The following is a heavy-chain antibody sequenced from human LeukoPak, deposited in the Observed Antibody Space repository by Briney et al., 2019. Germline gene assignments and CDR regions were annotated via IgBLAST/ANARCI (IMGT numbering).Heavy chain of an antibody. CDR2: IYYSGST. V-gene: IGHV4-59*01. Sequence: SETLSLTCSVSGESISSYYWSWIRQPPGKGLEWIGFIYYSGSTNYNPSLKSRVIMSVDTSKNQFSLKLSSVTAADTAVYYCARGEYYFDYWGQGTLVTVSS. J-gene: IGHJ4*02. CDR1: GESISSYY. CDR3: ARGEYYFDY. D-gene: IGHD3-10*01.